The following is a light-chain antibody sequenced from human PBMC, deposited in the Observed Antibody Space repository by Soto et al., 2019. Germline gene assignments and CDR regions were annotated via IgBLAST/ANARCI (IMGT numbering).Light chain of an antibody. V-gene: IGKV1-5*03. Sequence: DIQMTQSPSTLSASVGDRVTITCRASQSISTWLAWYQQKPGKAPKLLIYKASSLETGVPSRFSGSGSGTEFTLTISSLQPDDFATYYCQQYNSYPYTFGQGTKLEIK. J-gene: IGKJ2*01. CDR2: KAS. CDR3: QQYNSYPYT. CDR1: QSISTW.